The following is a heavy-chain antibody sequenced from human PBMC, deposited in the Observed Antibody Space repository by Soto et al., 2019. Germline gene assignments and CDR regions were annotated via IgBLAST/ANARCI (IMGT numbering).Heavy chain of an antibody. Sequence: SETLSLTCTVSGGSISSGGYYWSWIRQHPGKGLEWIGYIYYSGSTYYNPSLKSRVTISVDTSKNQFSLKLSSVTAADTAVYYCARGASGVGPAEYFQHWGQGTLVTVSS. CDR1: GGSISSGGYY. J-gene: IGHJ1*01. CDR3: ARGASGVGPAEYFQH. CDR2: IYYSGST. V-gene: IGHV4-31*03. D-gene: IGHD3-10*01.